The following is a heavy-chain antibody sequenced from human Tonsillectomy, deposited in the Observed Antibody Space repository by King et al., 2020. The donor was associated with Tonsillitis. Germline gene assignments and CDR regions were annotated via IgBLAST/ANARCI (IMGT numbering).Heavy chain of an antibody. CDR1: GFTFSNYA. Sequence: QLVQSGGGLIQPGGSLRLSCAASGFTFSNYAMNWVRQAPGKGLEWVSAISGSGDSTHYADSVKGRFTISRDNSKNTLYLQMNSLRAEDTAVYYCAKPYDSSGYYYYYYMDVWGKGTTVTVSS. V-gene: IGHV3-23*04. CDR3: AKPYDSSGYYYYYYMDV. J-gene: IGHJ6*03. D-gene: IGHD3-22*01. CDR2: ISGSGDST.